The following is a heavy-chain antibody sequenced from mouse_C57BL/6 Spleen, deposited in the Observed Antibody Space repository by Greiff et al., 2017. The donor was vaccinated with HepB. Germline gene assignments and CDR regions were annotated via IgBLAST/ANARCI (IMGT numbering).Heavy chain of an antibody. J-gene: IGHJ1*03. Sequence: EVQRVESGGGLVKPGGSLKLSCAASGFTFSDYGMHWVRQAPEKGLEWVAYISSGSSTIYYADTVKGRFTISRDNAKNTLFLQMTSLRSEDTAMYYCARLHDYDVWYFDVWGTGTTVTVSS. CDR2: ISSGSSTI. CDR3: ARLHDYDVWYFDV. D-gene: IGHD2-4*01. CDR1: GFTFSDYG. V-gene: IGHV5-17*01.